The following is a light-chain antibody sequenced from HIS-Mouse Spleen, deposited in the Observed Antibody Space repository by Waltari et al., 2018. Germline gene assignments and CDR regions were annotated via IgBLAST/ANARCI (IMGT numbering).Light chain of an antibody. CDR3: CSYAGSSTYV. V-gene: IGLV2-23*01. CDR1: SSDVGSYNL. CDR2: EGS. J-gene: IGLJ1*01. Sequence: QSALTQPAYVSGSHGQSITISCTGTSSDVGSYNLVSWYQQHPGKAPKLMIYEGSKRPSGVSNRFSGSKSGNTASLTISGLQAEDEADYYCCSYAGSSTYVFGTGTKVTVL.